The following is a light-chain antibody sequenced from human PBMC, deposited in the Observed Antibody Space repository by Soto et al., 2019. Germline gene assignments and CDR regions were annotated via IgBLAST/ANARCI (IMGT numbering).Light chain of an antibody. CDR2: DDD. Sequence: QSVMTQPPSVSAAPRQRVTISCSGSSSNIGGNSVSWYQQLPGTAPKLLIYDDDKRPSGIPDRFSGSKSGTSATLGITGFQTGDEADYYCGSWDSSLSADVFGTGTKLTVL. V-gene: IGLV1-51*01. CDR1: SSNIGGNS. J-gene: IGLJ1*01. CDR3: GSWDSSLSADV.